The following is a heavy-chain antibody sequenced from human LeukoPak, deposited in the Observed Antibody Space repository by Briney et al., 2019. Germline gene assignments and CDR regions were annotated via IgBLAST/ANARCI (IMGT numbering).Heavy chain of an antibody. CDR3: ARHRTVTTFVGRDHYYYYGMDV. Sequence: PGESLKISCKGSGYSFTSYWIGWVRQMPGKGLEWMGIIYPGDSDTRYSPSFQGQVTISADKSISTAYLQWSSLKASDTAMYYCARHRTVTTFVGRDHYYYYGMDVWGQGTTVTVSS. D-gene: IGHD4-17*01. J-gene: IGHJ6*02. V-gene: IGHV5-51*01. CDR1: GYSFTSYW. CDR2: IYPGDSDT.